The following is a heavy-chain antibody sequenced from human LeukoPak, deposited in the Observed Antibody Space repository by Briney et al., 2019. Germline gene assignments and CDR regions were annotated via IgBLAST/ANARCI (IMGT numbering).Heavy chain of an antibody. V-gene: IGHV1-18*01. CDR3: ASGASIAVADTTFDY. CDR2: ISAYNGNT. J-gene: IGHJ4*02. CDR1: GYTFTSYG. D-gene: IGHD6-19*01. Sequence: ASVEVSCKASGYTFTSYGISWVRQAPGQGLEWMGWISAYNGNTNYAQKLQGRVTMTTDTSTSTAYMELRSLRSDDTAVYYCASGASIAVADTTFDYWGQGTLVTVSS.